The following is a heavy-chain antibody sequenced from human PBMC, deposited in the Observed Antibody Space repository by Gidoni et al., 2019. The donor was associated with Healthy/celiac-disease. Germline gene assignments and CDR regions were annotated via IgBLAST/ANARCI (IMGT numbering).Heavy chain of an antibody. CDR2: IWYDGSNK. J-gene: IGHJ4*02. D-gene: IGHD2-15*01. CDR1: GFTFSRYG. V-gene: IGHV3-33*01. CDR3: ARDSEVVVAATLGALGY. Sequence: QVQLVESGGGVVQPGRSLRLSCAASGFTFSRYGMNWVRQAPGKGLEWVAVIWYDGSNKYYADSVKGRFTISRDNSKNTLYLQMNSLRAEDTAVYYCARDSEVVVAATLGALGYWGQGTLVTVSS.